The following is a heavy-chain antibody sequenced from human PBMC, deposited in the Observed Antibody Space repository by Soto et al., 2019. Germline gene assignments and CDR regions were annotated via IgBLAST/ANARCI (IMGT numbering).Heavy chain of an antibody. CDR2: IIPIFGTA. CDR3: ARTIVVVRSYYYGMDV. J-gene: IGHJ6*02. D-gene: IGHD3-22*01. Sequence: SVKVSCKASGCTFSSYAISWVRQAPGQGLEWMGGIIPIFGTANYAQKFQGRVTITADKSTSTAYMELSSLRSEDTAVYYCARTIVVVRSYYYGMDVWGQGTTVTVS. CDR1: GCTFSSYA. V-gene: IGHV1-69*06.